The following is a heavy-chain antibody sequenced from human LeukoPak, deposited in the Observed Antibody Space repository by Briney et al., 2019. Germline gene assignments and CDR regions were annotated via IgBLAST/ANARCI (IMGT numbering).Heavy chain of an antibody. CDR3: AKDLAVALIYYYGMDV. Sequence: GGSLRLSCAASGFTFDDYAMHWVRQAPGKGLEWVSGISWNSGSIGYADSVKGRFTTSRDNAKNSLYLQMNSLRAEDTALYYCAKDLAVALIYYYGMDVWGQGTTVTVSS. CDR2: ISWNSGSI. V-gene: IGHV3-9*01. D-gene: IGHD6-19*01. J-gene: IGHJ6*02. CDR1: GFTFDDYA.